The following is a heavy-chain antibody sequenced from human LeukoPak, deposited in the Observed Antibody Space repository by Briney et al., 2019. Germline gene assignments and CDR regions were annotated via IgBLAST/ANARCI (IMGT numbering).Heavy chain of an antibody. J-gene: IGHJ6*02. V-gene: IGHV4-34*01. CDR2: INHSGST. CDR1: GGSFSGYY. Sequence: PSETLSLTCAVYGGSFSGYYWSWIRQPPGKGLEWIGEINHSGSTNYNPSLKSRVTISVDTSKNQFSLKLSSVTAADTAVYYCARGVLFGSSGYYYYGMDVWGQGTTVTVSS. CDR3: ARGVLFGSSGYYYYGMDV. D-gene: IGHD1-26*01.